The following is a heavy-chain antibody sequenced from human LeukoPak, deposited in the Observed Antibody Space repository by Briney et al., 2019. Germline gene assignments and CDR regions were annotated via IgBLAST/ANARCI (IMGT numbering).Heavy chain of an antibody. CDR2: ISAYNGNT. J-gene: IGHJ3*02. D-gene: IGHD2-15*01. CDR1: GYTFTSYG. Sequence: ASVKVSCKASGYTFTSYGISWVRQAPGQGLEWMGWISAYNGNTNYAQTLQGRVTMTTDTSTSTPYMELRSLRSDDTAVYYCARDLPGGLLRGLGAFDIWGQGTMVTVSS. V-gene: IGHV1-18*01. CDR3: ARDLPGGLLRGLGAFDI.